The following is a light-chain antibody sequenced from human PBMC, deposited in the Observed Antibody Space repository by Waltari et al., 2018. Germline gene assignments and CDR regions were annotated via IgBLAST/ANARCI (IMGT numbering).Light chain of an antibody. J-gene: IGLJ2*01. CDR1: ALPKQY. CDR3: HSADFSGNFRV. CDR2: QDT. Sequence: YELTQSPSISVSPGQTARITCSGDALPKQYYYWYQQRPGQAPSLVRDQDTERPPGVPDRFSGSSSGTTVTLTISDVQAEDEGDYYCHSADFSGNFRVFGGGTRLTV. V-gene: IGLV3-25*03.